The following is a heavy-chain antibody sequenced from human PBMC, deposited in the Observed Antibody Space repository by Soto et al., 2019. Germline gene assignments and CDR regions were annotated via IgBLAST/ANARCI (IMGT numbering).Heavy chain of an antibody. D-gene: IGHD6-19*01. V-gene: IGHV4-4*02. CDR2: IYHSGTT. J-gene: IGHJ4*02. Sequence: PSETLSLTCAISSGSISSGHWWSWVRQPPGEGLDWIGEIYHSGTTNYNPSLKSRVTMSVDKSRNRFSLEVRSVTAADTAVYYCARVSLTSIAVGGCFDLWGQGTLVTVSS. CDR1: SGSISSGHW. CDR3: ARVSLTSIAVGGCFDL.